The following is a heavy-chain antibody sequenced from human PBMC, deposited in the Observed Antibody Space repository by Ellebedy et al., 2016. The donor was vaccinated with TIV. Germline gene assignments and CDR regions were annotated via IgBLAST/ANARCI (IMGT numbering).Heavy chain of an antibody. V-gene: IGHV2-70*04. Sequence: SGPMLVKPTQTLTLTCTLSGLSVNSNGMRVSWFRQPPGKALEWLARIDWDDDTFYSKSLRTRLTISKDISKNQVVLTMTVMDPVDTGTYYCARISRDAFDIWGQGTTVLVSS. CDR2: IDWDDDT. J-gene: IGHJ3*02. CDR1: GLSVNSNGMR. CDR3: ARISRDAFDI.